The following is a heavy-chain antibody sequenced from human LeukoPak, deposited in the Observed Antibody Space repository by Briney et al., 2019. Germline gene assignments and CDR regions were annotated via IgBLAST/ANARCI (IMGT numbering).Heavy chain of an antibody. V-gene: IGHV1-69*05. CDR2: TIPIFGTA. D-gene: IGHD2-21*02. J-gene: IGHJ6*03. CDR3: ATAYCGGDCYYYYYMDV. CDR1: GGTFSSYT. Sequence: GSSVKVSCKASGGTFSSYTISWVRQAPGQGLEWMGRTIPIFGTANYAQKFQGRVTITTDESTSTAYMELSSLRSEDTTVYYCATAYCGGDCYYYYYMDVWGKGTTVTVSS.